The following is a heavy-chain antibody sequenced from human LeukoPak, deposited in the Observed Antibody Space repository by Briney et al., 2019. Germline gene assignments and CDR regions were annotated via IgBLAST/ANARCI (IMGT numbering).Heavy chain of an antibody. CDR1: GFTFDDYV. Sequence: PGGSLRLSCVASGFTFDDYVMHWVRQAPGKGLEWVSGISWNSGSIDYADSVKGRFTISRDNAKNSLYLQMNSLRAEDTALYYCAKDSGLSSSDSDASDIWGQGTMVTVSS. D-gene: IGHD6-6*01. J-gene: IGHJ3*02. CDR3: AKDSGLSSSDSDASDI. CDR2: ISWNSGSI. V-gene: IGHV3-9*01.